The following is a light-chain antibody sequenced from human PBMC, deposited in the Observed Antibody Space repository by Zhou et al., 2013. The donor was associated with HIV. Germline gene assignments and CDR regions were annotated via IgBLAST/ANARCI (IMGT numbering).Light chain of an antibody. CDR2: KAS. CDR3: LQHFSYPWT. J-gene: IGKJ1*01. Sequence: DIQMTQSPSTLSASVGDRVIITCRASHNIRSWVAWYQQRPGKVPELLIYKASNLESGVPSRFSGSGSGTDFTLTISSLQPGDFATYYCLQHFSYPWTFGQGTKVEI. V-gene: IGKV1-5*03. CDR1: HNIRSW.